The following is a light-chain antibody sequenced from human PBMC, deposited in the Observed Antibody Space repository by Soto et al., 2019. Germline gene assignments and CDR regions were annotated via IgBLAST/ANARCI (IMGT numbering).Light chain of an antibody. J-gene: IGLJ2*01. V-gene: IGLV2-14*01. Sequence: QSVLTQPASVSGSPGQSITISCTGTSSDVGGYNYVSWYQQHPGKAPKLMIYEVSYRPSGVSNRFSGSKSGNTASLTISGLQAEDEADYHCSSYTGSSTHIVFGGGTKVTVL. CDR2: EVS. CDR1: SSDVGGYNY. CDR3: SSYTGSSTHIV.